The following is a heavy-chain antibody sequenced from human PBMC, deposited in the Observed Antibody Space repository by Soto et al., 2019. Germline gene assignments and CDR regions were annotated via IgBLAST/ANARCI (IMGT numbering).Heavy chain of an antibody. D-gene: IGHD3-10*01. CDR1: GFTFTSSA. Sequence: SVKVSCKASGFTFTSSAMQWVRQARGQRLEWIGWIVVGSGNTNYAQKFQERVTITRDMSTSTAYMELSSLRSEDTAVYYCAASVPLYFQWFGELLPLDSSRAQRSLVTVSA. J-gene: IGHJ4*02. CDR2: IVVGSGNT. CDR3: AASVPLYFQWFGELLPLDSS. V-gene: IGHV1-58*02.